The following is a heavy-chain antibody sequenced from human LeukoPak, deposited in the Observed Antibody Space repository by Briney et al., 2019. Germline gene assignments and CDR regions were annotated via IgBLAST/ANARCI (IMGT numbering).Heavy chain of an antibody. J-gene: IGHJ4*02. Sequence: PGGSLRLSCAASGFTFSTYWMSWVRQAPGKGLEWVANIKQDGSEKYYVDSVKGRFTISRDNAKNSLYLQMNGLRAEDTAVYYCARVGAVGATLIDYWGQGTLVTVSS. CDR3: ARVGAVGATLIDY. V-gene: IGHV3-7*01. D-gene: IGHD1-26*01. CDR2: IKQDGSEK. CDR1: GFTFSTYW.